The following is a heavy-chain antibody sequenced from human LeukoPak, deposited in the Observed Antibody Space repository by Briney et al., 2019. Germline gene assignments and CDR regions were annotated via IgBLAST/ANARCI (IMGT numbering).Heavy chain of an antibody. CDR2: ISYDGSNK. CDR1: GFTFSSYA. D-gene: IGHD3-10*01. Sequence: GGSLRLSCAAAGFTFSSYAMHWVRQAPGKGLEWVAVISYDGSNKYYADSVKGRFTISRDNSKNPLYLQMNSLAAEDTAVCYCARDALLRFGEKSDYWGQAALVTVSS. J-gene: IGHJ4*02. CDR3: ARDALLRFGEKSDY. V-gene: IGHV3-30-3*01.